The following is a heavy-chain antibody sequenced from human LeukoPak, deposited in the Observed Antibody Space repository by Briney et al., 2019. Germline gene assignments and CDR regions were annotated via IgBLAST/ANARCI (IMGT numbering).Heavy chain of an antibody. CDR1: GFTFSSYG. CDR3: AGGPQYTGSFPY. CDR2: ISDSGGVI. Sequence: PGRSLRLSCAASGFTFSSYGMHWVRQAPGLRLEFLSYISDSGGVIKYADSVKGRFIISRDSAENALYLQMNNLGADDTAVYFCAGGPQYTGSFPYWGQGTLVAVSS. V-gene: IGHV3-48*04. D-gene: IGHD1-26*01. J-gene: IGHJ4*02.